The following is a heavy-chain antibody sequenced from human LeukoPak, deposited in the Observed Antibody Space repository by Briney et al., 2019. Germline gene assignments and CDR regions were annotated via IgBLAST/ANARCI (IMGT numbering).Heavy chain of an antibody. CDR2: INHSGST. J-gene: IGHJ4*02. Sequence: PSETLSLTCTVSGGSISSSSYYWGWIRQPPGKGLEWIGEINHSGSTNYNPSLKSRVTISVDTSKNQFSLKLSSVTAADTAVYYCAREPAYGDYSFDYWGQGTLVTVSS. V-gene: IGHV4-39*07. CDR3: AREPAYGDYSFDY. D-gene: IGHD4-17*01. CDR1: GGSISSSSYY.